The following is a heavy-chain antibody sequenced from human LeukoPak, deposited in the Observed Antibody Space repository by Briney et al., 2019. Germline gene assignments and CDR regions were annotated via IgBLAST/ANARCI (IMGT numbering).Heavy chain of an antibody. CDR2: MNPNSGNT. CDR3: ARGGGDYGDYLDYYYYGVDV. V-gene: IGHV1-8*01. CDR1: GYTFTSYD. J-gene: IGHJ6*02. Sequence: GASVKVSCKASGYTFTSYDINWVRQATGQGLEWMGWMNPNSGNTGYAQKFQGRVTMTRNTSISTAYMELSSLRSEDTAVYYCARGGGDYGDYLDYYYYGVDVWGQGTTVTVSS. D-gene: IGHD4-17*01.